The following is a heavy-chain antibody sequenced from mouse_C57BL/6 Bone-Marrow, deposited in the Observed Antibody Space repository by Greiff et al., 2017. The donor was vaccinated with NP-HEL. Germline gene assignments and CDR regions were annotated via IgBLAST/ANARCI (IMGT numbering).Heavy chain of an antibody. D-gene: IGHD1-1*01. V-gene: IGHV1-39*01. J-gene: IGHJ2*01. Sequence: VQLKQSGPELVKPGASVKISCKASGYSFTDYNMNWVKQSNGKSLEWIGVINPNYGTTSYNQKFKGKATLTVDQSSSTAYMQLNSLTSEDSAVYYCERCGSSHGYYCDHWRQGTTLTVSS. CDR2: INPNYGTT. CDR3: ERCGSSHGYYCDH. CDR1: GYSFTDYN.